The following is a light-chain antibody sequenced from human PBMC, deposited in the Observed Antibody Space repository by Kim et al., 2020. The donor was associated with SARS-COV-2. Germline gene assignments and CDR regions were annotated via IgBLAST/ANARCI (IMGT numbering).Light chain of an antibody. CDR1: QAITYY. V-gene: IGKV1-33*01. Sequence: SASVGDRVTLSCQASQAITYYVICYQQKPGKAPKILIYDAANLETGAPSRFSGSGSGTYFTFTITSLQSEDIGTYYCQQDDNLPYTCGQGTKLEI. CDR3: QQDDNLPYT. CDR2: DAA. J-gene: IGKJ2*01.